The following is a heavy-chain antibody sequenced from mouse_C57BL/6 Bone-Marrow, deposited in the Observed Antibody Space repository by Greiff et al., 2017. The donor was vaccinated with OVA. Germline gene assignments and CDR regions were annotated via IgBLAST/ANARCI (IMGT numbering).Heavy chain of an antibody. V-gene: IGHV7-1*01. CDR2: SRNKANDYTT. CDR3: ARDADYDYDESYYYAMDY. Sequence: EVKLMESGGGLVQSGRSLRLSCATSGFTFSDFYMEWVRQAPGKGLEWIAASRNKANDYTTEYSASVKGRFIVSRATSQSFLYLQLNALRSWHTAIYYCARDADYDYDESYYYAMDYWGQGTSVTVSS. D-gene: IGHD2-4*01. J-gene: IGHJ4*01. CDR1: GFTFSDFY.